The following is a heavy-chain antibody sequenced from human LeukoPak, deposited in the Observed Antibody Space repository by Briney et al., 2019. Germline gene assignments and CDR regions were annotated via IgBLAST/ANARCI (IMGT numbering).Heavy chain of an antibody. Sequence: GGSLRLSCAASGFTFSSYAMHWVRRAPGKGLEWVAVISYDGSNKYYADSVKGRFTISRDNSKNTLYLQMSSLRAEDTAVYYCAKGAPKPYYDFWSGLIWGQGTLVTVSS. CDR2: ISYDGSNK. CDR1: GFTFSSYA. J-gene: IGHJ4*02. V-gene: IGHV3-30-3*01. CDR3: AKGAPKPYYDFWSGLI. D-gene: IGHD3-3*01.